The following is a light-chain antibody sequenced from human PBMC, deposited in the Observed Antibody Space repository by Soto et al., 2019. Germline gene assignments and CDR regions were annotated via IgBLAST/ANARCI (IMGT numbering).Light chain of an antibody. Sequence: DIVMTQSPLSLPVTPGEPASISCRSSQSLLHSNGYNYLDWYLQKPGQSPQLLIYLGSNRASGVPDRFSGSGSGTDFTLKISRVEAEDVGVYYCMQDLHIWPFGQGTKVDIX. V-gene: IGKV2-28*01. CDR2: LGS. CDR1: QSLLHSNGYNY. J-gene: IGKJ1*01. CDR3: MQDLHIWP.